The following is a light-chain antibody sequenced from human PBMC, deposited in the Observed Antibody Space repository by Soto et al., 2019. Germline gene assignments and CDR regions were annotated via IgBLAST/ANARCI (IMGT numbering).Light chain of an antibody. CDR2: GTS. Sequence: EIVMTQSPATLSVSPGERATLSCRASQNVGIDLAWFQQKPGQAPRLLIHGTSIRATGIPDRFSGSGAGTDFTLTISRLEPEDFAVYYCQQYGDSPLTFGGGTKVDIK. CDR3: QQYGDSPLT. V-gene: IGKV3-20*01. CDR1: QNVGID. J-gene: IGKJ4*01.